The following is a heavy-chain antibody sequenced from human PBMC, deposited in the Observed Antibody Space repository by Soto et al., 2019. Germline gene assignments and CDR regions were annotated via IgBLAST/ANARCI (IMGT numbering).Heavy chain of an antibody. CDR3: AKEDSGLSGYMDV. J-gene: IGHJ6*03. CDR2: ITWSSDSM. Sequence: EVQLVESGGGLVQPGRSLRLSCVASGFTFYNHGMHWVRQAAGRGLEWVSGITWSSDSMGYADSVKGRFTISRDNAKNSLYLQMNSLRPEDTALYYCAKEDSGLSGYMDVWGKGTTVTVSS. D-gene: IGHD3-10*01. CDR1: GFTFYNHG. V-gene: IGHV3-9*01.